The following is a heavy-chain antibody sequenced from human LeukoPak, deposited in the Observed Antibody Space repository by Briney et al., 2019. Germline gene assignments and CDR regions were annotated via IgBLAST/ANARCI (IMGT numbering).Heavy chain of an antibody. V-gene: IGHV1-18*01. CDR2: ISAYNGNT. D-gene: IGHD3-16*02. CDR3: ARVGDDYVWGSYRYDYFDY. CDR1: GYTFTSYG. J-gene: IGHJ4*02. Sequence: ASVKVSCKASGYTFTSYGISWVRQAPGQGLEWMGWISAYNGNTNYAQKLQGRVTMTTDTSTSTAYMELRSLRSDDTAVYYCARVGDDYVWGSYRYDYFDYWGQGTLVTVSS.